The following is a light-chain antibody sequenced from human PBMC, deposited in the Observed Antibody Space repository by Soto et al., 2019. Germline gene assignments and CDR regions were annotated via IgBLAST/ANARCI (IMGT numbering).Light chain of an antibody. Sequence: IQLTQTPSSLSASVGDRVTITCRASQGISSFLAWYQQKPGKAPKLLIYAASSLQSGVPSRFSGSGFGTDFTLTIPSLQPEDFGTYYCQQVTSYPSTSGGGTKVNIK. J-gene: IGKJ4*01. CDR3: QQVTSYPST. CDR2: AAS. CDR1: QGISSF. V-gene: IGKV1-9*01.